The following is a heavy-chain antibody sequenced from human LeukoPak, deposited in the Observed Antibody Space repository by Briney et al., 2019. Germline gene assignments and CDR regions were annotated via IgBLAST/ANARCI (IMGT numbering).Heavy chain of an antibody. CDR2: INHSGST. CDR3: ASWNGGVDKDAFDI. V-gene: IGHV4-34*01. D-gene: IGHD3-16*01. CDR1: GGSFSGYY. J-gene: IGHJ3*02. Sequence: SETLSLTCAVYGGSFSGYYWSWIRQPPGKGLEWIGEINHSGSTNYNPSLKSRVTISVDTSKNQFSPKLSSVTAADTAVYYCASWNGGVDKDAFDIWGQGTMVTVSS.